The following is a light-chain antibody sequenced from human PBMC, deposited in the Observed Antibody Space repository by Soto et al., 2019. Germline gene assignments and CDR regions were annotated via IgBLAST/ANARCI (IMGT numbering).Light chain of an antibody. V-gene: IGLV2-14*01. Sequence: QSALTQPASVSGSPGQSITISCSGTSSDIGAYDLVSWYQQHPGRAPKLMIYEVSNRPSGVSSRFSGSKSGNTASLTISGLQAEDEADYFCGSYTGSIYVFGNGTKLTVL. J-gene: IGLJ1*01. CDR2: EVS. CDR1: SSDIGAYDL. CDR3: GSYTGSIYV.